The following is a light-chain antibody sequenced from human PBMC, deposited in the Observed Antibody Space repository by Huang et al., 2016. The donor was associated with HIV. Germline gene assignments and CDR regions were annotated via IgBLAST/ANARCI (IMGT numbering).Light chain of an antibody. CDR2: AAS. CDR1: QNIKRY. CDR3: QQSARTPRT. V-gene: IGKV1-39*01. Sequence: DIQITQSPSSLSASVGDTDIITCRASQNIKRYLNWYQQEPGKAPKLLISAASNLQSGVPSTFRGSGSGTDVTLTINSLQPEDSATYYCQQSARTPRTFGQGTKLEI. J-gene: IGKJ2*01.